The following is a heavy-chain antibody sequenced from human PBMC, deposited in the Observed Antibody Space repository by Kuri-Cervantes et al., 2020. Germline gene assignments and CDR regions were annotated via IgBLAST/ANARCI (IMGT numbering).Heavy chain of an antibody. CDR1: GESFSGYY. CDR2: INHSGST. Sequence: SQTLSLTCAVYGESFSGYYWSWIRQPPGKGLECIGEINHSGSTNYNPSLKSRVTISVDTSKNQFSLKLSSVTAADTAVYYCARDLGPSYGMDVWGQGTTVTVSS. V-gene: IGHV4-34*01. CDR3: ARDLGPSYGMDV. J-gene: IGHJ6*02.